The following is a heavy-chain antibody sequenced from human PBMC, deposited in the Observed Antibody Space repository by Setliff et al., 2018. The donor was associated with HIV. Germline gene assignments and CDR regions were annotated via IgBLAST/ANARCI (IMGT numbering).Heavy chain of an antibody. D-gene: IGHD3-9*01. CDR2: IYTSGST. V-gene: IGHV4-61*02. CDR3: AREKGRYFDWSHTRDAFDI. CDR1: GGSISSGNYY. J-gene: IGHJ3*02. Sequence: LSLTCTVSGGSISSGNYYWSWIRQPAGKALEWIGRIYTSGSTNYNPSLKSRVTMSGDTSKNQFSLKLSSVTAADTAVYYCAREKGRYFDWSHTRDAFDIWGQGTMVTVSS.